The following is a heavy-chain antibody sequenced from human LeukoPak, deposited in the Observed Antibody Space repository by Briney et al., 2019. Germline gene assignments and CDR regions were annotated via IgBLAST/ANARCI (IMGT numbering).Heavy chain of an antibody. D-gene: IGHD3-10*01. CDR3: ASNYGSGSYYGYSDY. CDR2: IYYSGST. J-gene: IGHJ4*02. CDR1: GGSVSSSSYY. V-gene: IGHV4-39*07. Sequence: PSETLSLTCSVSGGSVSSSSYYWGWIRQPPGKGLEWIGSIYYSGSTYYNPSLKSRVTISVDTSKNQFSLKLSSVTAADTAVYYCASNYGSGSYYGYSDYWGQGTLVTVSS.